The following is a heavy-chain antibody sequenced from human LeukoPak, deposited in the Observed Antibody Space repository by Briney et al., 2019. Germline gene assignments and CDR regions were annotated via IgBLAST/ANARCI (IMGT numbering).Heavy chain of an antibody. J-gene: IGHJ3*02. D-gene: IGHD4-17*01. CDR2: IWYDGSNK. CDR1: GFTFSSYG. Sequence: GGSLRLSCAASGFTFSSYGMHWVRQAPGKGLEWVAVIWYDGSNKYYADSVKDRFTISRDNSKNTLYLQMNSLRAEDTAVYYCARDGDSGDAFDIWGQGTMVTVSS. CDR3: ARDGDSGDAFDI. V-gene: IGHV3-33*01.